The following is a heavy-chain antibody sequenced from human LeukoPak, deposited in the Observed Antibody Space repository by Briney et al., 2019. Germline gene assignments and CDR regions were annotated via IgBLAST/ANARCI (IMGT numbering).Heavy chain of an antibody. CDR1: GFSFSDYY. D-gene: IGHD3-22*01. CDR2: IRNKVNDYAK. Sequence: GGSLRVSCEASGFSFSDYYMDWVRQAPGKGLEWVGRIRNKVNDYAKEYAASVKDRFTISRDDSKNSSYLQMNSLKSEDTAVYYCARGVRYFYGSTIYEYWGQGTLVTVSS. CDR3: ARGVRYFYGSTIYEY. J-gene: IGHJ1*01. V-gene: IGHV3-72*01.